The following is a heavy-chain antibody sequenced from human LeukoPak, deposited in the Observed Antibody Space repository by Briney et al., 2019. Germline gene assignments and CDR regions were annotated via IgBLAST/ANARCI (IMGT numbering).Heavy chain of an antibody. CDR2: NRPSDGST. Sequence: GASVKVSCKASGYTFTGYYMHWVRQSPGHGLEWMGINRPSDGSTSYAQKFQGRVTMTRDKSTSTVYMELSSLRSEDTAVYYCAREAIVVVKGDLDYWGQGTMVTVSS. D-gene: IGHD3-22*01. CDR3: AREAIVVVKGDLDY. J-gene: IGHJ4*02. CDR1: GYTFTGYY. V-gene: IGHV1-46*01.